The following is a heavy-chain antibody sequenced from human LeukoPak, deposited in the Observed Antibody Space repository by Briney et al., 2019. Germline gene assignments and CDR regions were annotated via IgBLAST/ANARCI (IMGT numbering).Heavy chain of an antibody. V-gene: IGHV1-2*02. CDR1: GYTFTGYY. CDR3: AKDLGSGSYQPSDH. Sequence: RASVKVSCKASGYTFTGYYMHWVRQAPGQGLEWMGWINPNSGGTNYAQKFQGRVTMTRDTSISTVYMELSSLRSDDTAVYYCAKDLGSGSYQPSDHWGQGTLVTVSS. D-gene: IGHD1-26*01. J-gene: IGHJ4*02. CDR2: INPNSGGT.